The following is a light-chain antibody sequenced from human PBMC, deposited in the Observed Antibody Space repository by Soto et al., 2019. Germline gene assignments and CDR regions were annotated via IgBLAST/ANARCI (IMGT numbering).Light chain of an antibody. V-gene: IGKV1-8*01. CDR3: QQYYSYPLT. CDR2: AAS. CDR1: QGISSY. J-gene: IGKJ4*01. Sequence: AIRMTQSPSSLYANKGDRVTITCRASQGISSYLAWYQQKPGKAPKPLIYAASTLQSGVPSRFSGSGSGTDFTLTISCLQSEDFATYYCQQYYSYPLTFGGGTKVDIK.